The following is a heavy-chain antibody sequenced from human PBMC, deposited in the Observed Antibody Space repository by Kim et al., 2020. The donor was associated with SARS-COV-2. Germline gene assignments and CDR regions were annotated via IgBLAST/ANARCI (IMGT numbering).Heavy chain of an antibody. V-gene: IGHV3-23*03. D-gene: IGHD6-13*01. Sequence: YAASVKGRFTISRANSRSTLYLQMQSLRAEDTAIYYCAKGSYSSSLIFDYWGQGSLVTVSS. CDR3: AKGSYSSSLIFDY. J-gene: IGHJ4*02.